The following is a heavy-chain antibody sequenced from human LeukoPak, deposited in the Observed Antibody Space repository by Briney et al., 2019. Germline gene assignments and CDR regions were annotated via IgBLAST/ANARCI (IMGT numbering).Heavy chain of an antibody. D-gene: IGHD1-1*01. V-gene: IGHV4-34*01. J-gene: IGHJ5*02. CDR1: GGSFSGYY. CDR3: VRVPDVTARPCDT. Sequence: SETLSLTCAVYGGSFSGYYWTWIRQPPGRGYEWIGESSHTGDITGYNPSLKGRATISVDSSKKQFNLKVTAVTAADTGIYYCVRVPDVTARPCDTWGPGTVVTVSS. CDR2: SSHTGDIT.